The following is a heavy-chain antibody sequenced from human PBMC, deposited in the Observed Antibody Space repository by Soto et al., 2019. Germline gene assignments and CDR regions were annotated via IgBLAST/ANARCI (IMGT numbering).Heavy chain of an antibody. CDR2: PDPAGNP. CDR1: VGSISSGHNP. D-gene: IGHD2-21*01. J-gene: IGHJ4*02. Sequence: QPLSVTCAVSVGSISSGHNPWTWSRKPPGKGLECIEYPDPAGNPHYSPSLKSRVTIALDMSRSLVSLQFNSVTAAATPVYYCASLVGVAICPWGQGTRVTVSS. V-gene: IGHV4-30-2*01. CDR3: ASLVGVAICP.